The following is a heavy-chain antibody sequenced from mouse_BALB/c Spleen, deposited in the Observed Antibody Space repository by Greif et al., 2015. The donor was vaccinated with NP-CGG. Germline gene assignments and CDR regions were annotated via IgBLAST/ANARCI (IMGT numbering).Heavy chain of an antibody. Sequence: VNVVESGAELVRPGVSVKISCKGSGYTFTDYAMHWVKQSHAKSLEWIGVISTYYGDASYNQKFKGKATMTVDKSSSTAYMELARLTSEDSAIYYCARKGLGGGFAYWGQGTLVTVSA. J-gene: IGHJ3*01. CDR2: ISTYYGDA. CDR1: GYTFTDYA. V-gene: IGHV1S137*01. D-gene: IGHD4-1*01. CDR3: ARKGLGGGFAY.